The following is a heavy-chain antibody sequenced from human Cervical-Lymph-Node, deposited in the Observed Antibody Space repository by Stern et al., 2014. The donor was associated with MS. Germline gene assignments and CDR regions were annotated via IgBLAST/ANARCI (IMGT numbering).Heavy chain of an antibody. J-gene: IGHJ4*02. V-gene: IGHV1-18*01. CDR3: ARDKGQFDY. Sequence: VQLVESGAEVTKPGASVKVSCKASGYTFTDYGISWVRQAPGHGLEWMGWIGPANGNTKFAQKLQDRITMTTDTSTSTAYMELRSLTSDDTAVYYCARDKGQFDYWGQGTLVTVSS. CDR1: GYTFTDYG. CDR2: IGPANGNT.